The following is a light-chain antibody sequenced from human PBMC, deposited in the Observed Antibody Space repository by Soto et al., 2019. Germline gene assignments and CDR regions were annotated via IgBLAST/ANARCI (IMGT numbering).Light chain of an antibody. CDR2: GAS. CDR3: QQYGSSPIT. CDR1: QSVSSSY. J-gene: IGKJ5*01. Sequence: EIVLTQSPVTLSLSPGERATLSCRASQSVSSSYLAWYQQKPGQAPRLLIYGASSRATGIPDRFSGTKSGTDFTLTIRRLEPEDAAVYFCQQYGSSPITFGQGTRLEIK. V-gene: IGKV3-20*01.